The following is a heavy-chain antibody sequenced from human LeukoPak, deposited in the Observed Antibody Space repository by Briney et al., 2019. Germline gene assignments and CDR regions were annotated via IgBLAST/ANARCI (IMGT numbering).Heavy chain of an antibody. Sequence: ASVKVSCKASGYTFTNYGISWVRQAPGQRLEWMGWISGYNGNTNYAQKFQGRVTMTTDTSTSTAYMDLRSLRSDDTAVYYCARDEGGSGWRFDYWGQGTLVTVSS. CDR3: ARDEGGSGWRFDY. V-gene: IGHV1-18*04. D-gene: IGHD6-19*01. CDR1: GYTFTNYG. J-gene: IGHJ4*02. CDR2: ISGYNGNT.